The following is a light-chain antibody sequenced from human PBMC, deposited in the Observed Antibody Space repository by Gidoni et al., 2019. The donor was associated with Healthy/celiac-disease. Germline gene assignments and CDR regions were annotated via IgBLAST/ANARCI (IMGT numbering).Light chain of an antibody. J-gene: IGKJ3*01. CDR2: GAS. V-gene: IGKV3-15*01. Sequence: EIVMTQSPATLSVSPGERATLSCRASQSVSSNLAWYQQKPGQAPRLLIYGASTRATGIRARFSGSGSGTEFNLTISSLQSEDFAVYYCQQYNNWPPIFTFGPGTKVDIK. CDR3: QQYNNWPPIFT. CDR1: QSVSSN.